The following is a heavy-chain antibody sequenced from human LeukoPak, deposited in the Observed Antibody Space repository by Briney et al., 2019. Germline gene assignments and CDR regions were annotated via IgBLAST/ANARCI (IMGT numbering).Heavy chain of an antibody. V-gene: IGHV1-69*02. J-gene: IGHJ4*02. CDR2: IIPILGIA. Sequence: EASVKVSCKASGGTFSSYTISWVRQAPGQGLEWMGRIIPILGIANYAQKFQGRVTITADKSTSTAYMELSSLRSEDTAVYYCARGSALLDYGDYHIDYWGQGTLVTVSS. CDR3: ARGSALLDYGDYHIDY. CDR1: GGTFSSYT. D-gene: IGHD4-17*01.